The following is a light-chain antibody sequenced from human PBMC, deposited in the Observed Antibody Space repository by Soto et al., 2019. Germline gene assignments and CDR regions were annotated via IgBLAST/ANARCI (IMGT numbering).Light chain of an antibody. CDR3: QHYASPLRT. Sequence: SQSVSSSYLAWYQQKPGQAARLLIYGASSRATGIPDRYSGRGSGTHLTYACSLVEPADLVVHSCQHYASPLRTFGEGTKVDIK. V-gene: IGKV3-20*01. CDR2: GAS. CDR1: QSVSSSY. J-gene: IGKJ1*01.